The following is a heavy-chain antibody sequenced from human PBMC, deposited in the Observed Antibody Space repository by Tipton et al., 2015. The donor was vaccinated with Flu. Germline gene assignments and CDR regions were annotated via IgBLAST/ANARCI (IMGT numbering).Heavy chain of an antibody. D-gene: IGHD3-22*01. CDR1: GGSISSGGYY. CDR2: IYYSGST. Sequence: TLSLTCTVSGGSISSGGYYWSWIRQHPGKGLEWIGYIYYSGSTYYNPSLKSRVTISVDTSKNQFSLKLSSVTAADTAVYYCARDRSAYYYDSSGYFDYWGQGTLVTVSS. J-gene: IGHJ4*02. V-gene: IGHV4-31*03. CDR3: ARDRSAYYYDSSGYFDY.